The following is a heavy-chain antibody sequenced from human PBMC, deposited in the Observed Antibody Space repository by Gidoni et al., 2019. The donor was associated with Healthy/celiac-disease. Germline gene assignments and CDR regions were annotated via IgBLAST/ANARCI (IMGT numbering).Heavy chain of an antibody. J-gene: IGHJ4*02. CDR3: AREGMIVPFYYFDY. D-gene: IGHD3-22*01. CDR2: IWYDGSNK. Sequence: QVQLVESGGGVVQPGRSLRLSCAASGFTFSSYGMHWVRQAPGKGLEWVAVIWYDGSNKYYADSVKGRFTISRDNSKNTLYLQMNSLRAEDTAVYYCAREGMIVPFYYFDYWGQGTLVTVSS. CDR1: GFTFSSYG. V-gene: IGHV3-33*01.